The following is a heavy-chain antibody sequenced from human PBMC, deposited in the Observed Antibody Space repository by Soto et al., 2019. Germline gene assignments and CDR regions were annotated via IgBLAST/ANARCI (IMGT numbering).Heavy chain of an antibody. CDR2: IYYSGGT. V-gene: IGHV4-59*08. CDR1: GGSISSYY. Sequence: QVQLQESGPGLVKPSETLSLTCTVSGGSISSYYWSWIRQPPGKGLEWIGYIYYSGGTNYNPSLKSRVTISVDTSKNQFSLKLSSVTAADTAVYYCARITYYGSGSSFDYYYYYYMDVWGKGTTVTVSS. D-gene: IGHD3-10*01. CDR3: ARITYYGSGSSFDYYYYYYMDV. J-gene: IGHJ6*03.